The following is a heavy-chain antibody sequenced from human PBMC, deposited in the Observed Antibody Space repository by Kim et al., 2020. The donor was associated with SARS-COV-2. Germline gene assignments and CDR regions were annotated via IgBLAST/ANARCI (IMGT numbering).Heavy chain of an antibody. CDR1: GFTFSSYS. J-gene: IGHJ6*02. CDR3: ASHGSGSYYNVHYYYGMDV. V-gene: IGHV3-48*02. D-gene: IGHD3-10*01. CDR2: ISSSSSTI. Sequence: GGSLRLSCAASGFTFSSYSMNWVRQAPGKGLEWVSYISSSSSTIYYADSVKGRFTISRDNAKNSLYLQMNSLRDEDTAVYYCASHGSGSYYNVHYYYGMDVWGQGTTVPVSS.